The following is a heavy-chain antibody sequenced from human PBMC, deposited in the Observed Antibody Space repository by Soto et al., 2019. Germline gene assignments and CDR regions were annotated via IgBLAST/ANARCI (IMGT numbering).Heavy chain of an antibody. J-gene: IGHJ4*02. CDR1: GFTFSSCW. CDR2: INSDGSST. V-gene: IGHV3-74*01. CDR3: ARDKRAYEKDFDY. Sequence: PGGSLRLSCAASGFTFSSCWMHWVRQAPGKGLVWVSRINSDGSSTSYADSVKGRFTISRDNAKNTLYLQMNSLRAEDTAVYYCARDKRAYEKDFDYWGQGTLVTVSS. D-gene: IGHD5-12*01.